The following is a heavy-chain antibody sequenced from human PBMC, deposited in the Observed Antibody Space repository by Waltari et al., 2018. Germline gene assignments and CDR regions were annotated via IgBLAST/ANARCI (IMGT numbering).Heavy chain of an antibody. V-gene: IGHV4-59*01. CDR1: GGSISGFY. Sequence: QVQLQESGPSLLKPSETLSLICTVSGGSISGFYWSWVRQPPGKGLDWIGYIYYTGSTNFNPCLKSRVTMSVDKSKKQFSLKLSSVTAADTAVYYCARGGGGDWEWFDPWGQGTLVTVSS. J-gene: IGHJ5*02. CDR2: IYYTGST. CDR3: ARGGGGDWEWFDP. D-gene: IGHD2-21*02.